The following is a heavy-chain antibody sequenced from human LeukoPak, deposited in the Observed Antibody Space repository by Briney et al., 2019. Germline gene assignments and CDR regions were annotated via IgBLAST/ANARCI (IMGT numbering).Heavy chain of an antibody. V-gene: IGHV4-59*01. CDR2: IYYSGST. D-gene: IGHD6-19*01. CDR1: GGSISSYY. J-gene: IGHJ4*02. CDR3: ARAYSSGWDYFDY. Sequence: PSETLSLTCTVSGGSISSYYWSWIRQPPGKGLEWIGYIYYSGSTNYNPFLKSRVTISVDTSKNQSSLKLSSVTAADTAVYYCARAYSSGWDYFDYWGQGTLVTVSS.